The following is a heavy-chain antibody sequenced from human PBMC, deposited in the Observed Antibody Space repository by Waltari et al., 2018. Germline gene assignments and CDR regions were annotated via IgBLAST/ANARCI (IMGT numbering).Heavy chain of an antibody. V-gene: IGHV3-11*04. CDR3: ARVFSIFGVISGEDV. Sequence: QVQLVESGGGLVKPGGSLRLSCAASGFTFSDPYMTWIRQAPGKGLEWVSTTSGSGTTIYYADSVKGRFTVSRDNSKNSLFLLMNSLRADDTALYYCARVFSIFGVISGEDVWGQGTTVTVSS. CDR1: GFTFSDPY. J-gene: IGHJ6*02. D-gene: IGHD3-3*01. CDR2: TSGSGTTI.